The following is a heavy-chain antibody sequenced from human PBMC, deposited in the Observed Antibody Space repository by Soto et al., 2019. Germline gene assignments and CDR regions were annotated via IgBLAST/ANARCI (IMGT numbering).Heavy chain of an antibody. CDR3: ARDFPGYCSGGSCFWFDP. Sequence: GASVKVSCKASGGTFSSYAISWVRQAPGQGLEWMGGIIPIFGTANYAQKFQGRVTITADKSTSTAYMELSSLRSEDTAVYYCARDFPGYCSGGSCFWFDPWRQGTLVTVSS. CDR1: GGTFSSYA. CDR2: IIPIFGTA. V-gene: IGHV1-69*06. D-gene: IGHD2-15*01. J-gene: IGHJ5*02.